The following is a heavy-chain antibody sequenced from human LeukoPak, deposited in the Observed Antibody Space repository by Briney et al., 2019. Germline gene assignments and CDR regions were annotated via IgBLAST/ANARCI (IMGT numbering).Heavy chain of an antibody. J-gene: IGHJ5*02. CDR1: GGSISSYY. D-gene: IGHD5-24*01. V-gene: IGHV4-59*01. CDR2: IYYSGST. Sequence: SETLSLTCTVSGGSISSYYWNWIRQPPGKGLEWIGYIYYSGSTNYNLSLKSRVTISVDTSKTQFSLKLSSVTAADTAVYYCARALRNGYNTDFDPWGQGTLVTVSS. CDR3: ARALRNGYNTDFDP.